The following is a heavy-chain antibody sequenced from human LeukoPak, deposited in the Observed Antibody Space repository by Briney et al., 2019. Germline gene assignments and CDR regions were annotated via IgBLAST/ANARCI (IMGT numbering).Heavy chain of an antibody. CDR1: GFTFSSYA. CDR3: AKGPHYYDSSGYDY. CDR2: ISGSGGST. Sequence: GGSLRLSCAASGFTFSSYAMSWVRQAPGKGLEWVLAISGSGGSTYYADSVKGRFTISRDNSKNTLYLQMNSLRAEDTAVYYCAKGPHYYDSSGYDYWGQGTLVTVSS. J-gene: IGHJ4*02. D-gene: IGHD3-22*01. V-gene: IGHV3-23*01.